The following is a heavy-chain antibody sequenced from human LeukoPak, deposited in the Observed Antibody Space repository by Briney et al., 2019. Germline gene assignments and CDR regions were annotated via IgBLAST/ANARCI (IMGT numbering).Heavy chain of an antibody. CDR2: IYYSGST. Sequence: SETLSLTCTVSGGSIGSYYWNWIRQPPGKGLEGIGYIYYSGSTNYNPSLKSRVTISVDTSKNQFSLKLSSVTAADTAVYYCARHLSLPYSSSWYLAFDIWGQGTMVTVSS. CDR1: GGSIGSYY. J-gene: IGHJ3*02. V-gene: IGHV4-59*01. CDR3: ARHLSLPYSSSWYLAFDI. D-gene: IGHD6-13*01.